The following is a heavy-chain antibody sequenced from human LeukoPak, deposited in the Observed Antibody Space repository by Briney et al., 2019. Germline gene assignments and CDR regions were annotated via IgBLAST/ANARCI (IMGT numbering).Heavy chain of an antibody. CDR3: ANQYYYDSSGYYYRPYYYYYGMDV. D-gene: IGHD3-22*01. CDR2: ISGSGGST. J-gene: IGHJ6*02. CDR1: GFTFSSYA. Sequence: PGGSLRLSCAASGFTFSSYAMSWVRQAPGKGLEWVSAISGSGGSTYYADSVKGRFTISRDNPKNTLYLQMNSLRAEDTAVYYCANQYYYDSSGYYYRPYYYYYGMDVRGQGTTVTVSS. V-gene: IGHV3-23*01.